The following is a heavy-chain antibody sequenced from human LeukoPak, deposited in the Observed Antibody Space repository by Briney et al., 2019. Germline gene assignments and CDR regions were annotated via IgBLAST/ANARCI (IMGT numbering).Heavy chain of an antibody. J-gene: IGHJ4*02. D-gene: IGHD6-13*01. CDR1: GYTFTGYY. CDR3: ARGDSSLKLGDY. CDR2: INPNNGDT. Sequence: ASVKVSCKASGYTFTGYYMHWVRQAPGQGLEWMAWINPNNGDTNYAQKFQGRVAMTRDTSISTAYMELSRLISDDTAVYYCARGDSSLKLGDYWGQGTLVTVSS. V-gene: IGHV1-2*02.